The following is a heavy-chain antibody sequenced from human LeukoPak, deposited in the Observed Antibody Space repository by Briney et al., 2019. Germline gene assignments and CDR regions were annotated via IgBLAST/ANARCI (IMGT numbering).Heavy chain of an antibody. CDR3: ARSDYETSGYYSH. V-gene: IGHV5-51*01. J-gene: IGHJ4*02. CDR2: IYPGDSDT. D-gene: IGHD3-22*01. CDR1: GYRFTRYW. Sequence: GESLKISCKGSGYRFTRYWIGWVRPMPGKALEWMGIIYPGDSDTTYSPSFQGQVTISADKSISTAYLQWSSLKASDTAMYYCARSDYETSGYYSHWGQGTLVTVSS.